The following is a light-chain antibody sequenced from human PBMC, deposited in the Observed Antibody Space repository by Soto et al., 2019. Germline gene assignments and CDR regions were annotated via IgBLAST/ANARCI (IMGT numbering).Light chain of an antibody. J-gene: IGKJ5*01. V-gene: IGKV3-15*01. CDR3: QQYNNWPRIT. Sequence: EIVMTQSPAALSVSPGERASLSCRASQRVSSNLAWYHQKPGQAPRLLIYGASTRATGIPARFSGSGSGTEFTLTISSLQSEDFAVYYCQQYNNWPRITFGQGTRLEIK. CDR2: GAS. CDR1: QRVSSN.